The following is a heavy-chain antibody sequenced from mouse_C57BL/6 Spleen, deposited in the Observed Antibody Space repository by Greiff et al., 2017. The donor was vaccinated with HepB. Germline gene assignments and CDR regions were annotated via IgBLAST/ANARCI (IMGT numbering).Heavy chain of an antibody. D-gene: IGHD1-1*01. CDR2: INPGSGGT. J-gene: IGHJ4*01. CDR3: ARYGVLDAMDY. Sequence: VQLVESGAELVRPGTSVKVSCKASGYAFTNYLIEWVKQRPGQGLEWIGVINPGSGGTNYNEKFKGKATLTADKSSSTAYMQLSSLTSEDSAVYFCARYGVLDAMDYWGQGTSVTVSS. CDR1: GYAFTNYL. V-gene: IGHV1-54*01.